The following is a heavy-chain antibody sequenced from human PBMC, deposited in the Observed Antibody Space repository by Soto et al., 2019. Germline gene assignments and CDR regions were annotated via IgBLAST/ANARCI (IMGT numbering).Heavy chain of an antibody. Sequence: QVQLQESGPGLGKPSETLSLTCTISGGSISGYYWSWIRQPPGKGLEWIGYVYYTGSTNYNPSLESRAAMSADTSKYHFSLKVTSVTAADTAVYYCAKYRHTDAEGYTLDFWGQGTLVTVSS. CDR2: VYYTGST. D-gene: IGHD2-15*01. CDR1: GGSISGYY. CDR3: AKYRHTDAEGYTLDF. J-gene: IGHJ4*02. V-gene: IGHV4-59*01.